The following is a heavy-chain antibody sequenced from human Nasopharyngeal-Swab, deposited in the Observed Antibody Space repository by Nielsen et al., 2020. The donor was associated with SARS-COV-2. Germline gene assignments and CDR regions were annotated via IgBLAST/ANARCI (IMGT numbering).Heavy chain of an antibody. CDR2: ISWNSGSI. CDR1: GFTFDDYA. V-gene: IGHV3-9*01. Sequence: SLKISCAASGFTFDDYAMHWVRQAPGKGLEWVSGISWNSGSIGYADSVKGRFTISRDNAKNSLYLQMNSLRAEDTALYYCAKIQGYYYSMDVWGQGTTVTVSS. CDR3: AKIQGYYYSMDV. J-gene: IGHJ6*02.